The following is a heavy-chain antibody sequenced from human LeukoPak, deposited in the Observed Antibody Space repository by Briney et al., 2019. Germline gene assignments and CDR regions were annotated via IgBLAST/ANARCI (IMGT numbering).Heavy chain of an antibody. CDR3: ARGRGKVGAHNWFDP. D-gene: IGHD1-26*01. CDR1: GYTFSDYY. J-gene: IGHJ5*02. V-gene: IGHV1-2*02. Sequence: ASVKVSCKASGYTFSDYYMHWVRQAPGQGLEWMGWINPNGGGTKYAQKFQGRVTMTRNTSISTAYMELSSLRSEDTAVYYCARGRGKVGAHNWFDPWGQGTLVTVSS. CDR2: INPNGGGT.